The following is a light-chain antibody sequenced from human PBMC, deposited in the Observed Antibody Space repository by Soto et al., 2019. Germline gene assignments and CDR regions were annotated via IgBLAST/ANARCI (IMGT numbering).Light chain of an antibody. J-gene: IGKJ2*01. CDR2: LGS. V-gene: IGKV2-28*01. Sequence: DIVMTQSPLSLPVTPGEPASISCRSRQSLLHSNGYNYWDWYLQKPGQSPQLLICLGSNGSSGVPDRFSGSGSGTDFTLKISRVEDEDVGVYYCMQGTHWYTFGQGTKADIK. CDR3: MQGTHWYT. CDR1: QSLLHSNGYNY.